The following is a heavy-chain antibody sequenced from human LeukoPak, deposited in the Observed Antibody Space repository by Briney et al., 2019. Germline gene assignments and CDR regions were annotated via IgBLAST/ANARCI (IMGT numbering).Heavy chain of an antibody. V-gene: IGHV3-30*02. CDR3: ATLAGFTTGTTH. Sequence: QAGGSLRLSCAASGFTFSSYGMHWVRQAPGKGLEWVAFIRYDGSNKYYADSVKGRFTISRDNSKNTLYLQMNSLRAEDTAVYYCATLAGFTTGTTHWGQGTLVTVSS. CDR1: GFTFSSYG. CDR2: IRYDGSNK. D-gene: IGHD1-1*01. J-gene: IGHJ1*01.